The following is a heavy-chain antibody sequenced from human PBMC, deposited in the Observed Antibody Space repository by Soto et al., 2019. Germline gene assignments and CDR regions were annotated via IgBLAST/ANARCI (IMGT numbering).Heavy chain of an antibody. D-gene: IGHD3-22*01. V-gene: IGHV3-21*01. Sequence: EVQLVESGGGLVKPGGSLRLSCATSGFTFSSYSMNWVRQAPGKGLEWVSSISSSSSYIYYADSVKGRFTISRDNAKNSLYLQMNSLRAEDTAVYYCARVYDDDNDAFDIWGQGTMVTVSS. CDR2: ISSSSSYI. J-gene: IGHJ3*02. CDR3: ARVYDDDNDAFDI. CDR1: GFTFSSYS.